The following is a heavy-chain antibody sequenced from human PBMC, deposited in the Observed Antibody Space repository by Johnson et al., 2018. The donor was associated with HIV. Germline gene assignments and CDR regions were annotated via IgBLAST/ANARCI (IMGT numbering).Heavy chain of an antibody. D-gene: IGHD6-13*01. CDR2: INQDGSEM. CDR3: AKDLLSSTLAPFDI. CDR1: GFTFSREN. J-gene: IGHJ3*02. V-gene: IGHV3-7*03. Sequence: VQLVESGGGVVQPGMSLRLSYADSGFTFSRENMHWVRQAPDKGLHWVANINQDGSEMYYADSVKGRFTISRDNAKNSLYLQMNSLRAEDTALYYCAKDLLSSTLAPFDIWGQGTMVTVSS.